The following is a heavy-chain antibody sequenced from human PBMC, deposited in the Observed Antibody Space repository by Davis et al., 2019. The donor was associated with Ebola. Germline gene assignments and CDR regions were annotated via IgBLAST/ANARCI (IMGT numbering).Heavy chain of an antibody. CDR1: GFPLDSYG. CDR3: AKVSVGTTKD. CDR2: ISGSGGST. D-gene: IGHD1-26*01. Sequence: GESLKISCAASGFPLDSYGMSWVRQTPGKGLEWVSAISGSGGSTYYADSVKGRFTISRDNSKNTLYLQMNSLRAEDTAVYYCAKVSVGTTKDWGQGTLVTVSP. J-gene: IGHJ4*02. V-gene: IGHV3-23*01.